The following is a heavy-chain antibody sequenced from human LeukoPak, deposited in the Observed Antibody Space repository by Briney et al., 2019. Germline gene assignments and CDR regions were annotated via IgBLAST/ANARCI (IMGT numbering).Heavy chain of an antibody. Sequence: PGGSLRLSCAASGFTFSSYSMNWVRQAPGKGLEWVSYISSSSSTIYYADSVKGRFTISRDNAKNSLYLQMNSLRAEDTAVYYCARDSSIAARPYYYYYMDVLGKGTTVTVSS. CDR2: ISSSSSTI. J-gene: IGHJ6*03. CDR3: ARDSSIAARPYYYYYMDV. V-gene: IGHV3-48*01. D-gene: IGHD6-6*01. CDR1: GFTFSSYS.